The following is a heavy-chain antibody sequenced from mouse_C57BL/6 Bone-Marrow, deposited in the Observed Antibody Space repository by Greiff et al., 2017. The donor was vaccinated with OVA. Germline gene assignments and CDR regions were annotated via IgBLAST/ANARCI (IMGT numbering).Heavy chain of an antibody. CDR3: ARRGYSPWFAY. D-gene: IGHD2-3*01. CDR1: GYSITSGYY. CDR2: ISYDGSN. Sequence: EVQLVESGPGLVKPSQSLSLTCSVTGYSITSGYYWNWIRQFPGNKLEWMGYISYDGSNNYNPSLKNRISITRDTSQNQFFLKLNSVTTEDTATYYCARRGYSPWFAYWGQGTLVTVSA. J-gene: IGHJ3*01. V-gene: IGHV3-6*01.